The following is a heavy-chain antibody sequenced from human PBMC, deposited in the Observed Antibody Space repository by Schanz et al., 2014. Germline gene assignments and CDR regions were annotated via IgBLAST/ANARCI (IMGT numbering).Heavy chain of an antibody. CDR1: GYTFTSYG. CDR3: AKAEYDILTDSYSRLDP. CDR2: ISAYNGNT. J-gene: IGHJ5*02. Sequence: QVHLVQSGAEVKRPGASVKVSCKASGYTFTSYGISWVRQAPGQGLEWMGWISAYNGNTKYPQKLQDRVTMTTDTSTSTAYMELRSLRSDDTAVYYCAKAEYDILTDSYSRLDPWGQGTLVTVSS. V-gene: IGHV1-18*01. D-gene: IGHD3-9*01.